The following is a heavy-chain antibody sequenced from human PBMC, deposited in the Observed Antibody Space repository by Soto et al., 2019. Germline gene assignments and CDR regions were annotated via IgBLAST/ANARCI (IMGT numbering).Heavy chain of an antibody. CDR2: ISWDGGSP. D-gene: IGHD5-18*01. J-gene: IGHJ4*02. Sequence: EVQLVESGGVVVQPGGSLRLSCAASGFTFDDYTMHWVRQAPGKGLEWVSLISWDGGSPYYADSVKGRFTISNDNSKNSLYLQMNSLRTEDTALYYCAKDAGFGYSRTVPDYWGQGTLVTVSS. CDR1: GFTFDDYT. V-gene: IGHV3-43*01. CDR3: AKDAGFGYSRTVPDY.